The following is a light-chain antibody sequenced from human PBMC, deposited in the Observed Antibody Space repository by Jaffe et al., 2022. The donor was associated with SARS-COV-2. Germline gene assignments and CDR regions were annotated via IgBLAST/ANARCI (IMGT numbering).Light chain of an antibody. CDR1: SSDVGGYNY. V-gene: IGLV2-8*01. CDR2: EVT. Sequence: QSALTQPPSASGSPGQSVTISCTGTSSDVGGYNYVSWYQQHPGKAPKVMIYEVTKRPSGVPDRFSGSKSGNTASLTVSGLQAEDEADYYCISYAGSNNYVVFGGGTKLTVL. J-gene: IGLJ2*01. CDR3: ISYAGSNNYVV.